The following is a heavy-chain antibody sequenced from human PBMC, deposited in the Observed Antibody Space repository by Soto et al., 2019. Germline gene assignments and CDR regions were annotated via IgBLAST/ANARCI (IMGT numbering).Heavy chain of an antibody. CDR2: ISPYNGNT. CDR3: ARGKVPTSVDIAMGGSWFDP. V-gene: IGHV1-18*01. D-gene: IGHD5-18*01. Sequence: QVQLVQSGAEVKKPGASVKVSCTASGYTFNSYGISWVRQAPGQGLEWMGWISPYNGNTNYAQKVQGRITMTTDTSTATAYMVLRSMRSDDTAVYYCARGKVPTSVDIAMGGSWFDPWGQGALVTVSS. J-gene: IGHJ5*02. CDR1: GYTFNSYG.